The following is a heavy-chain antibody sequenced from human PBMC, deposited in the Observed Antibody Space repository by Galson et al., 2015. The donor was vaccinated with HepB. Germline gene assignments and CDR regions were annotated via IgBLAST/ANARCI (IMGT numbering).Heavy chain of an antibody. J-gene: IGHJ4*02. CDR3: AKVAILGATPHYFDY. CDR2: LSVNGDIS. D-gene: IGHD3-16*01. V-gene: IGHV3-23*01. Sequence: SLRLSCAASGFTFTRYTMSWVRQAPGKGLKWVSSLSVNGDISYYEYSVKGRFTISRDNSKKMVYLQMNGLRAEDTAVYYCAKVAILGATPHYFDYLGQGTLVTVSS. CDR1: GFTFTRYT.